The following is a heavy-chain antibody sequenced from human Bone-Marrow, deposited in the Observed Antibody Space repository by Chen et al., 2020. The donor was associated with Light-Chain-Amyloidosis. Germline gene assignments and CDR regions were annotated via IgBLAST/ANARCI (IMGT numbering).Heavy chain of an antibody. V-gene: IGHV3-23*01. D-gene: IGHD3-9*01. CDR1: GFAFSSYA. CDR2: ISGSGGSR. CDR3: AKDISYDYILPGCPADAFDI. Sequence: GGSLRLSCAASGFAFSSYAMSWVRQAPGKGLEWVSTISGSGGSRYYGDSVKGRLTISRDNSKNALFLQMNSLRAEDTAVYYCAKDISYDYILPGCPADAFDIWGQGTMVTVSS. J-gene: IGHJ3*02.